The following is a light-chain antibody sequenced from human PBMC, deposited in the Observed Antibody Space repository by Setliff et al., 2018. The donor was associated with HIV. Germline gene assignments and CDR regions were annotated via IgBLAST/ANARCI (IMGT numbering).Light chain of an antibody. Sequence: LTQPASVSGSPGQSITVSCTGTSNDVGAYNYVSWYQQHPGKVPKLMIYEVSNRPSGVSNRFSGSKSGNTASLTISGLQAEDEADYYCSSYTYTSTPVFGTGTKVTVL. CDR2: EVS. V-gene: IGLV2-14*01. CDR3: SSYTYTSTPV. J-gene: IGLJ1*01. CDR1: SNDVGAYNY.